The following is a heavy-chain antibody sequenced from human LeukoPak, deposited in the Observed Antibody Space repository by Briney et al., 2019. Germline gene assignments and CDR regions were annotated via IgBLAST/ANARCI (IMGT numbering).Heavy chain of an antibody. V-gene: IGHV4-59*01. CDR1: GGSISSYY. J-gene: IGHJ4*02. Sequence: TSETLSLTCTVSGGSISSYYWSWIRQPPGKGLEWIGYTYYSGSTNYNPSLKSRVTISVDTSKNQFSLKLSSVTAADTAVYHCARDRIYYDSSGFENWGQGTLVTVS. D-gene: IGHD3-22*01. CDR2: TYYSGST. CDR3: ARDRIYYDSSGFEN.